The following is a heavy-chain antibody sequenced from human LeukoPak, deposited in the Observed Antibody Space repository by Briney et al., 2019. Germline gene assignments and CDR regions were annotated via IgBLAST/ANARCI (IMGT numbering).Heavy chain of an antibody. D-gene: IGHD4-17*01. V-gene: IGHV4-4*07. J-gene: IGHJ4*02. CDR3: AGEGVTTGYYFDY. CDR2: IYTSGST. CDR1: GGSISSYY. Sequence: SETLSLTCTVSGGSISSYYWSWIRQPAGKGLEWIGRIYTSGSTNYNPSLKSRVTMSVDTSKNQLSLKLSSVAAADTAVYYCAGEGVTTGYYFDYWGQGTLVTVSS.